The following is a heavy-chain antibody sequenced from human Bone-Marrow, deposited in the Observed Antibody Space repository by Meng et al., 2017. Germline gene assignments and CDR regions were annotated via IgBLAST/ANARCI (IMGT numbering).Heavy chain of an antibody. CDR2: ISYDGSNK. CDR3: ARGDGEYSTID. V-gene: IGHV3-30*01. CDR1: GFTFSSYA. Sequence: GESLKTSCAASGFTFSSYAMHWVRQAPGKGLEWVAVISYDGSNKYYADSVKGRFTISRDNSKNTLYLQMDSLRAEDTAVYYCARGDGEYSTIDWGQGTLVTVSS. D-gene: IGHD6-6*01. J-gene: IGHJ4*02.